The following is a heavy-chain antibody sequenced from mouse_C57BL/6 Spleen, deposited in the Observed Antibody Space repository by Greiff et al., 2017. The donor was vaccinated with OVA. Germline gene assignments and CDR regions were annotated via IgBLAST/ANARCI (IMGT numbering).Heavy chain of an antibody. V-gene: IGHV1-69*01. CDR3: ARRRDYYSNPLAMDY. CDR1: GYTFTSYW. J-gene: IGHJ4*01. D-gene: IGHD2-5*01. CDR2: IDPSDSYT. Sequence: QVQLQQPGAELVMPGASVKLSCKASGYTFTSYWMHWVKQRPGQGLEWIGEIDPSDSYTNYNQKFKGKSTLTVDKSSSTAYMQLSSLISEDSAVYYCARRRDYYSNPLAMDYWGQGTSVTVSS.